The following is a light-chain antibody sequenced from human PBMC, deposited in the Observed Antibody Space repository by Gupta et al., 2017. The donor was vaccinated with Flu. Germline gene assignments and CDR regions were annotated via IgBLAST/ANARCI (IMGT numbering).Light chain of an antibody. Sequence: QSVLTQPLSVSGAPGQRVTISCPGSSSNIGAGYDVHWYQQLPGTAPKLLIYGNSNRPSGVPDRFSGSKSGTSASLAITGLQAEDEADYYCQSYDSSLSGSGVFGGGTKLTVL. CDR1: SSNIGAGYD. V-gene: IGLV1-40*01. J-gene: IGLJ3*02. CDR2: GNS. CDR3: QSYDSSLSGSGV.